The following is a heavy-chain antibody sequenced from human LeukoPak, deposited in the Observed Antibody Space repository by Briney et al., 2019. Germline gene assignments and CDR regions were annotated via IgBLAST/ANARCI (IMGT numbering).Heavy chain of an antibody. D-gene: IGHD6-13*01. V-gene: IGHV4-39*01. CDR1: GGSISSSSYY. CDR3: ARQGYSSSSDY. CDR2: IYYSGST. J-gene: IGHJ4*02. Sequence: SETLSLTCTVSGGSISSSSYYWGWTRQPPGKGLEWIGSIYYSGSTYYNPSLKSRVTISVDTSKNQFSLKLSSVTAADTAVYYCARQGYSSSSDYWGQGTLVTVSS.